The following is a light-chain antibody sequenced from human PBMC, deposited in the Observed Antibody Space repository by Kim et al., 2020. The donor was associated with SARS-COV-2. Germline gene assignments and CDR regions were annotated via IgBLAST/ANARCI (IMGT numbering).Light chain of an antibody. CDR1: QSVSSSY. J-gene: IGKJ4*01. CDR2: GAS. V-gene: IGKV3-20*01. CDR3: QQYGTSLLT. Sequence: EIVLTQSPGTLSLSPGERATLSCRASQSVSSSYLAWYQQKPGQAHRLLIYGASSRATGIPDRFSGSGSGTDFTLTISRLEPEDFAVYYCQQYGTSLLTFGRGTNLEI.